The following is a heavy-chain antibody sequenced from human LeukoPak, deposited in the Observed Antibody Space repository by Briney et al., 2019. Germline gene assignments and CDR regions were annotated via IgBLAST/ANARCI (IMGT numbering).Heavy chain of an antibody. CDR1: GFTFSSYW. V-gene: IGHV3-7*01. CDR2: IKQDGSEK. Sequence: QPGGPLRLSCAASGFTFSSYWMSWVRQAPGKGLEWVANIKQDGSEKYYVDSVKGRFTISRDNAKNSLYLQMNSLRAEDTAVYYCARYDFWSGYYFDYWGQGTLVTVSS. D-gene: IGHD3-3*01. CDR3: ARYDFWSGYYFDY. J-gene: IGHJ4*02.